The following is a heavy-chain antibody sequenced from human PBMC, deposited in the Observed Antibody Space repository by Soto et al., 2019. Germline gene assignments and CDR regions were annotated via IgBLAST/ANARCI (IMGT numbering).Heavy chain of an antibody. CDR1: GFTFSKAC. J-gene: IGHJ5*02. D-gene: IGHD5-12*01. CDR3: TTEDSGYDFWFDP. Sequence: GDSLRLSYGASGFTFSKACMSWVRQAPGKGLELVGRIKSKTDGGTTDYAAPVKGRFTISRDDSKNTLYLQMNSLKTEDTAVYYCTTEDSGYDFWFDPWGQGTLVTVSS. V-gene: IGHV3-15*01. CDR2: IKSKTDGGTT.